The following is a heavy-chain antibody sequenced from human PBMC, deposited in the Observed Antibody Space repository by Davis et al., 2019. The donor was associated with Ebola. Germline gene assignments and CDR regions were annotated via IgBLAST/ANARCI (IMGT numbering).Heavy chain of an antibody. CDR1: GYKFTNNW. V-gene: IGHV5-51*01. D-gene: IGHD2-2*02. Sequence: GESLKIPCQGSGYKFTNNWIAWVRQKPGKGLEWMGLLHPSDSDTRYSPSFQGQVSIPSDKSTAYLQWSSLKASDTAIYYCARKEAGYTWYFDLWGRGTLVTVSS. CDR3: ARKEAGYTWYFDL. J-gene: IGHJ2*01. CDR2: LHPSDSDT.